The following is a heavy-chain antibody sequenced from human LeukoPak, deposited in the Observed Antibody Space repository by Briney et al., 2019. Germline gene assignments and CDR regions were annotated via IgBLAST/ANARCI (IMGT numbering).Heavy chain of an antibody. CDR2: IYHSGST. V-gene: IGHV4-38-2*01. D-gene: IGHD2-21*01. CDR3: ARGRGGGDWGYFDY. J-gene: IGHJ4*02. CDR1: GYSISSGYY. Sequence: SQTLSLTCAVYGYSISSGYYWGWLRQPPGKVLECIGSIYHSGSTYYNSFLKSRVTISVATSKKQFSLRLCSMTAADTAVYYCARGRGGGDWGYFDYWGQGTLVTVSS.